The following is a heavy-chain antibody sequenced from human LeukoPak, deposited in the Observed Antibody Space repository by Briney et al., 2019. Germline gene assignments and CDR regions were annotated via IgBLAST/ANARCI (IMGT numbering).Heavy chain of an antibody. Sequence: GGSLRLSCAASGFTFSSYAMSWVRQAPGKGLEWVSAISGSGGSTYYADSVKGRFTISRDNSKNTLYLQMNSLRAEDTAVYYCAKTYGSGSYYTRREYFDYWGQGTLVTVSS. V-gene: IGHV3-23*01. CDR3: AKTYGSGSYYTRREYFDY. J-gene: IGHJ4*02. CDR2: ISGSGGST. D-gene: IGHD3-10*01. CDR1: GFTFSSYA.